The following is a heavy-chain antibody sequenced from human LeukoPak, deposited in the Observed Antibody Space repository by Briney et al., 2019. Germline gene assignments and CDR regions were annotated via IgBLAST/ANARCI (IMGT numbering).Heavy chain of an antibody. V-gene: IGHV5-51*01. CDR1: GYSFTSYC. CDR2: IYPGDSDT. CDR3: ARRYDYCSGDCFSFDY. Sequence: AESLKISCKGSGYSFTSYCVGWGRQMPGKGLEWMGIIYPGDSDTRYSPSFQGEVTISADKSISTAYLQWSSLKASDTAMYYCARRYDYCSGDCFSFDYWGQGTLVTVSS. J-gene: IGHJ4*02. D-gene: IGHD2-21*02.